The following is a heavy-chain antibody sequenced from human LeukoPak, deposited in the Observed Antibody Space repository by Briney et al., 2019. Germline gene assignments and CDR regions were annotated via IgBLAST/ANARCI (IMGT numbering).Heavy chain of an antibody. CDR2: INPNSGGT. Sequence: GASVKVSCKASGYTFTGYYMHWVRQAPGQGLEWMGWINPNSGGTNYAQNLQGRVTMTTDTSTSTAYMELRSPRSDDTALYYCARSSWFGGRSEWRWFDPWGQGTLVTVSS. V-gene: IGHV1-2*02. CDR1: GYTFTGYY. CDR3: ARSSWFGGRSEWRWFDP. D-gene: IGHD3-10*01. J-gene: IGHJ5*02.